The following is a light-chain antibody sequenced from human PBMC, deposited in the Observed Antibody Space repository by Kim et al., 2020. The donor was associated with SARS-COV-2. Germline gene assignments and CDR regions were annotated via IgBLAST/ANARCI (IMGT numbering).Light chain of an antibody. Sequence: FPGESANLACRASHNVDISLAWYQQTPGQAPRLLSYDAAVRAAGIPDRCSGSGSGTDFTLTIGRLAPEDFEIDYCQQRGSWPPALTFGGGTKLEI. V-gene: IGKV3D-20*02. J-gene: IGKJ4*01. CDR1: HNVDIS. CDR2: DAA. CDR3: QQRGSWPPALT.